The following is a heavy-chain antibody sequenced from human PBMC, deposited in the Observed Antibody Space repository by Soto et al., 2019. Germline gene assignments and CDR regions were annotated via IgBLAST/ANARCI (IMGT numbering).Heavy chain of an antibody. CDR2: INPSGGST. D-gene: IGHD3-16*02. Sequence: XSVKVSIAASGYTFTIYDIALLRKPPGQGLEWMGIINPSGGSTSYAQKLQGRVTMTRDTSTSTVYMELSSLRSEDKAVYYCARGHMITFGGVIGPSDYWCLGTRVTVSA. CDR1: GYTFTIYD. V-gene: IGHV1-46*03. J-gene: IGHJ4*02. CDR3: ARGHMITFGGVIGPSDY.